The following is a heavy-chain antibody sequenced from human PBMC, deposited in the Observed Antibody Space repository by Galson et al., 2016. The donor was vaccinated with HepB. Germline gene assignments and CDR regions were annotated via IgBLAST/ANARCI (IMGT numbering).Heavy chain of an antibody. CDR3: AKDDSYGYVGYYYGMDV. D-gene: IGHD5-18*01. V-gene: IGHV3-30*18. CDR1: GVTFSSYG. J-gene: IGHJ6*02. Sequence: SLRLSCAVSGVTFSSYGMHWVRQAPGKGLEWVAVITYDGGGKHYADSVKGRFTISRDNSKNTLYLEMNSLRAEDTAVYYCAKDDSYGYVGYYYGMDVWGQGTTVTVSS. CDR2: ITYDGGGK.